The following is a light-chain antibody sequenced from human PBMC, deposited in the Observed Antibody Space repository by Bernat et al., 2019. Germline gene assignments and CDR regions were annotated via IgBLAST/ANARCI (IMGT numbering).Light chain of an antibody. V-gene: IGKV3-20*01. CDR3: QQYGSSLRT. J-gene: IGKJ1*01. CDR1: QSVSSSY. Sequence: IVLTQSPGTLSLSPGERATLSCRASQSVSSSYLAWYQQKPGQAPRLLIYGASSRATGIPDRFSGSGSVTDFTLTISRLEPEDFAVYYCQQYGSSLRTFVQGTKVEIK. CDR2: GAS.